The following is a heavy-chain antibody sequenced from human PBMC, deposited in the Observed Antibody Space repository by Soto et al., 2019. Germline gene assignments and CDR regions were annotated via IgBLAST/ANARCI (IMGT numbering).Heavy chain of an antibody. V-gene: IGHV2-5*02. D-gene: IGHD2-15*01. J-gene: IGHJ3*02. CDR2: IYWDDDK. CDR3: AQDTLHYGGNAFDI. CDR1: GFSLSTSGVG. Sequence: QITLKESGPTLVKPTQTLTLTCTFSGFSLSTSGVGVGWIRQPPGKALEWLALIYWDDDKRYSPSLKSRLTITKDTSKNQVVLTMTNMDPVDTATYYCAQDTLHYGGNAFDIWGQGTMVTVSS.